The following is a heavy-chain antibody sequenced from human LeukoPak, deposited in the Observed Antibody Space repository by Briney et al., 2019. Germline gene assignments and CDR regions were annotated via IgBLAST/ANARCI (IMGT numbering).Heavy chain of an antibody. Sequence: QPGGSLRLSCAASGFTFSNYAMNWVRQAPGKGLEWVSLISGSTGSTYYADSVKGRFSISRDNSKNTVYLQMNSLRAEDTAVYYCAKDRRPFPQEPTDYWGQGTLVTVSS. CDR2: ISGSTGST. J-gene: IGHJ4*02. V-gene: IGHV3-23*01. CDR1: GFTFSNYA. D-gene: IGHD2-21*01. CDR3: AKDRRPFPQEPTDY.